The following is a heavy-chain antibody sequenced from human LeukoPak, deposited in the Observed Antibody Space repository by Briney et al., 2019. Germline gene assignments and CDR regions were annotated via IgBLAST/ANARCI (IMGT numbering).Heavy chain of an antibody. Sequence: ASVKVSCKASGYTFATYYIHWVRQAPGQGLEWMGIINPTGGSTTYAQKFQGRVTMTRDTSTSTVFMEVNSLRSEDTAVYYCALYSSTWYWGQGTLVTVSS. CDR1: GYTFATYY. J-gene: IGHJ4*02. D-gene: IGHD6-13*01. V-gene: IGHV1-46*01. CDR2: INPTGGST. CDR3: ALYSSTWY.